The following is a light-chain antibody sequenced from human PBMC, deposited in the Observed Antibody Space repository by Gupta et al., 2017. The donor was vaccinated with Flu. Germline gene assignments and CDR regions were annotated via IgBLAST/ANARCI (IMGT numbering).Light chain of an antibody. CDR2: SAT. V-gene: IGKV4-1*01. CDR1: HSCLGHADNRYY. CDR3: QQYSCTPQT. J-gene: IGKJ1*01. Sequence: SLGDRATSDCRSSHSCLGHADNRYYEGCHQKTPRPPTQLLYYSATTRQGVVPDRFSSRASGTDCLLTISSLQADDVASYYFQQYSCTPQTFGRGTKVEIK.